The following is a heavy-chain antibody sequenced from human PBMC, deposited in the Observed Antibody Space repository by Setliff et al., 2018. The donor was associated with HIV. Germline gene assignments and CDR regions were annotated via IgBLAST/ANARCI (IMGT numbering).Heavy chain of an antibody. CDR2: INPSSGDT. V-gene: IGHV1-46*01. J-gene: IGHJ6*03. CDR3: AREQTAQDDYYYYYMDV. CDR1: GYSFTNYY. Sequence: ASVKVSCKASGYSFTNYYIHWVRQAPGQGLEWMGVINPSSGDTLYAQNFQGRVTVTRDTSTSTVYMELSSLRSEDTAVYYCAREQTAQDDYYYYYMDVWGEGTTVTVSS.